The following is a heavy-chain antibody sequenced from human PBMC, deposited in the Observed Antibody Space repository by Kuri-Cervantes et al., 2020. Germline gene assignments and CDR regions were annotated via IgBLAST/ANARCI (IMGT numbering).Heavy chain of an antibody. J-gene: IGHJ3*02. CDR1: GFTFSSYW. V-gene: IGHV3-7*01. CDR2: IKQDGSEK. Sequence: GESLKISCAASGFTFSSYWMSWVRQAPGKGLEWVANIKQDGSEKYYVDSVKGRFTISRDNAKNSLYLQMNSLRAEDTAVYYCAREGSIVVVVAAPDAFDIWGQGTMVTVSS. D-gene: IGHD2-15*01. CDR3: AREGSIVVVVAAPDAFDI.